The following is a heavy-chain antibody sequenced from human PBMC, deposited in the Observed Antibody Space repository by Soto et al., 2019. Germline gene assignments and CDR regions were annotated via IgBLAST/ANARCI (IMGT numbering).Heavy chain of an antibody. CDR3: ARAPASIHFGEF. Sequence: PSETLSLTCAVSGYPISSGYYWGWIRQPPGKGLEWIGSIYDSGSTYYNPSLKSRVTISVDTSKNQFSLKLSSVTAADTAVYYCARAPASIHFGEFWGQGTLVTVSS. D-gene: IGHD3-10*01. J-gene: IGHJ4*02. V-gene: IGHV4-38-2*01. CDR1: GYPISSGYY. CDR2: IYDSGST.